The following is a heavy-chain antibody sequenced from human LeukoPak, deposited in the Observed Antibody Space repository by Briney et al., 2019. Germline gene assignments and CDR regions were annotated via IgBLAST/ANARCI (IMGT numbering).Heavy chain of an antibody. CDR2: IYYSGST. J-gene: IGHJ4*02. Sequence: SQTLSLTCTVSGGSINSGDNYWSWIRQPPGKGLEWIGYIYYSGSTYYNPSLKSRVTISVDRSKNQFSLKLSSVTAADTAVYYCARSYDSSGSGFDYWGQGTLVTVSS. D-gene: IGHD3-22*01. CDR1: GGSINSGDNY. CDR3: ARSYDSSGSGFDY. V-gene: IGHV4-30-2*01.